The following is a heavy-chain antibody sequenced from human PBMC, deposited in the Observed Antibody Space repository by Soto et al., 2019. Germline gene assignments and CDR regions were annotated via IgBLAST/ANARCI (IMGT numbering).Heavy chain of an antibody. J-gene: IGHJ4*02. CDR3: ARTVSSGWYVPPLVGY. V-gene: IGHV3-74*01. Sequence: EVQLVESGGGLVQPGGSLRLSCAAAGFTFSSYWMHGVRQAPGKGLVWVSRINSDGSSTSYADSVKGRFTISRDNAKNTLYLQMNSLRAEDTAVYYCARTVSSGWYVPPLVGYWGQGTLVTVSS. CDR1: GFTFSSYW. D-gene: IGHD6-19*01. CDR2: INSDGSST.